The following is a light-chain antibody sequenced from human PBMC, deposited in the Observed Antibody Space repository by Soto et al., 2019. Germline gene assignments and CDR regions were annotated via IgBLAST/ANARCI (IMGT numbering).Light chain of an antibody. J-gene: IGKJ1*01. CDR1: QSVNAN. CDR3: QPYNTWLWT. CDR2: GAS. V-gene: IGKV3-15*01. Sequence: EVVMTQSPATLSVSPGERATLSCRASQSVNANLAWYQQKPGQAPRLLIHGASNRATGIPARFSGSGFGTEFLRTTRSLQAEDFAVYHCQPYNTWLWTFGQGTKVEI.